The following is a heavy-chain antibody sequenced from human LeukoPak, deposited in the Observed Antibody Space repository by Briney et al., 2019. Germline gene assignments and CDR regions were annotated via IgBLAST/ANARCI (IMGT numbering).Heavy chain of an antibody. CDR1: GYTFTSYY. V-gene: IGHV1-46*01. J-gene: IGHJ6*02. Sequence: ASVKVSFKASGYTFTSYYMHWVRRAPGQGLDWVGIINPSAGSTTYAQKFQGRVTMTRDTSTSTVYMELSSLRSEDTAVYYCARDFQGYYYYGMDVWGQGPTVTVS. CDR2: INPSAGST. CDR3: ARDFQGYYYYGMDV.